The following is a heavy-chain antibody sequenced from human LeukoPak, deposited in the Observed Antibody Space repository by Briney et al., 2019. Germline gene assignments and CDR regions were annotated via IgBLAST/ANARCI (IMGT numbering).Heavy chain of an antibody. J-gene: IGHJ6*02. Sequence: GGSLRLSCAASGFTFSSYSMNWVRQAPGKGLEWVSSISSSSSHIYYADSVKGRFTISRDNAKNSLYLQMNSLRAEDTAVYYCARDPGYSYGMDVWGQGTTVTVSS. CDR1: GFTFSSYS. V-gene: IGHV3-21*01. CDR3: ARDPGYSYGMDV. CDR2: ISSSSSHI. D-gene: IGHD5-18*01.